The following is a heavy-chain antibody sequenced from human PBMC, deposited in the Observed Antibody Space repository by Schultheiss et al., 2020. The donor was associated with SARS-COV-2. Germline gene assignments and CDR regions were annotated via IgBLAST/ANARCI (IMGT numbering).Heavy chain of an antibody. V-gene: IGHV3-23*01. D-gene: IGHD2-21*01. CDR3: LAYCGGDCYSRDFDY. CDR1: GFTFSSYA. J-gene: IGHJ4*02. Sequence: GGSLRLSCAASGFTFSSYAMSWVRQAPGKGLEWVSAISGSGGSTYYADSVKGRFTISRDNSKNTLYLQMNSLRAEDTAVYYCLAYCGGDCYSRDFDYWGQGNLVTVSS. CDR2: ISGSGGST.